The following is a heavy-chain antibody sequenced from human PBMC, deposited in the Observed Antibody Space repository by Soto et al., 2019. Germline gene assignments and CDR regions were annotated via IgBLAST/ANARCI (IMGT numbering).Heavy chain of an antibody. CDR2: IYYSGST. CDR1: GGSISSYY. V-gene: IGHV4-59*01. J-gene: IGHJ4*02. D-gene: IGHD3-3*01. CDR3: ARGITIFGVVNPYYFDY. Sequence: QVQLQEAGPGLVKPSETLSLTCTVSGGSISSYYWSWIRQPPGKGLEWIGYIYYSGSTNYNPSLKSRVTISVDTSKNQCSLKLSSVTAADTAVYYCARGITIFGVVNPYYFDYWGQGTLVTVSS.